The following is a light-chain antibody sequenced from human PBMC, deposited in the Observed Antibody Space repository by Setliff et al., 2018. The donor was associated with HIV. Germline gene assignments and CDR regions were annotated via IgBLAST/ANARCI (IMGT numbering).Light chain of an antibody. CDR1: SSDVGGYDY. Sequence: QSALTQPRSVSGSRGQTVTFSCTGGSSDVGGYDYVSWYQQHPGKAPKLIIHDVSKRPSGVPARFSGFKSGNTAYLTISGLQPEDEAEYYCCSYAGTYTFVFGTGTKGTV. V-gene: IGLV2-11*01. J-gene: IGLJ1*01. CDR2: DVS. CDR3: CSYAGTYTFV.